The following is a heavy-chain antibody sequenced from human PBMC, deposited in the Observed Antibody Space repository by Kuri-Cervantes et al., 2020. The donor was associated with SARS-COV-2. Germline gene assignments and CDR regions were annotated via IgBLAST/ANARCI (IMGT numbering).Heavy chain of an antibody. V-gene: IGHV3-30-3*01. CDR1: GFTFSSYA. J-gene: IGHJ6*02. CDR3: ARDRPEYYYDSSGYYTGHYYYGMDV. CDR2: ISYDAINK. D-gene: IGHD3-22*01. Sequence: GESLKISCAASGFTFSSYAMHWVRQAPGKGLEWVAVISYDAINKYYADSVKGRFTISRDNSKYTLFLQMNSLRAEDTAVYYCARDRPEYYYDSSGYYTGHYYYGMDVWGRGTTVTVSS.